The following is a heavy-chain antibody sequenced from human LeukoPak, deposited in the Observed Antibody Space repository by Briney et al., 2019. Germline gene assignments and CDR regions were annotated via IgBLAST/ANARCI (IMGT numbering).Heavy chain of an antibody. J-gene: IGHJ4*01. Sequence: GGSLRLSCAASGFIFSSYAMSWVRQAPGKGLEWVSGISGSGGSTVYADSVQGRFTISRVNSKNTLYLQKNSLRAEDTAVYYCAKDQGSGHGTYTWGSFDYWGLETRVTVSS. V-gene: IGHV3-23*01. D-gene: IGHD1-1*01. CDR2: ISGSGGST. CDR3: AKDQGSGHGTYTWGSFDY. CDR1: GFIFSSYA.